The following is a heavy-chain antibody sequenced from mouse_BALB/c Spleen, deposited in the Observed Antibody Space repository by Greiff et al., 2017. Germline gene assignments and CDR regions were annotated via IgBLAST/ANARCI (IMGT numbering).Heavy chain of an antibody. J-gene: IGHJ2*01. CDR2: ISNGGGST. D-gene: IGHD2-2*01. CDR3: ARHGGAYGYDGYYFDY. CDR1: GFTFSSYT. Sequence: EVQLVESGGGLVQPGGSLKLSCAASGFTFSSYTMSWVRQTPEKRLEWVAYISNGGGSTYYPDTVKGRFTISRDNAKNTLYLQMSSLKSEDTAMYYWARHGGAYGYDGYYFDYWGQGTTLTVSS. V-gene: IGHV5-12-2*01.